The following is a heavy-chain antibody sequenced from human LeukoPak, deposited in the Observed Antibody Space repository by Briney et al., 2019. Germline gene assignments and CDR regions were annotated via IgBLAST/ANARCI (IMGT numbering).Heavy chain of an antibody. V-gene: IGHV3-9*01. Sequence: GGSLRLSCAASGFTFDDYAMHWVRQAPGKGLEWVSGISWNSGSIGYADSVKGRFTISRDNAKNSLYLQMNSLRAEDTAVYYCVSFYETYWGRGTLVTVSS. CDR1: GFTFDDYA. D-gene: IGHD2/OR15-2a*01. CDR2: ISWNSGSI. CDR3: VSFYETY. J-gene: IGHJ4*02.